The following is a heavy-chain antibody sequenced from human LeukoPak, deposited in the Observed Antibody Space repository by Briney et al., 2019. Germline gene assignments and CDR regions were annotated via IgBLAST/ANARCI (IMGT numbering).Heavy chain of an antibody. J-gene: IGHJ3*01. Sequence: ASVKVSCKASGYTFINYGITWVRQAPGQGLEWMGWINPNSGGTNYAQNFQGRVTVTRDTSISTAYMELSSLRSDDTAVYYCARAYYYRSGSSANAFDVWGQGTVVTVSS. CDR3: ARAYYYRSGSSANAFDV. CDR1: GYTFINYG. V-gene: IGHV1-2*02. CDR2: INPNSGGT. D-gene: IGHD3-10*01.